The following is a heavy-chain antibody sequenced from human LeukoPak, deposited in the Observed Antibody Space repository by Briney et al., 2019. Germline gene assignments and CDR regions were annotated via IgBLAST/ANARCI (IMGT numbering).Heavy chain of an antibody. V-gene: IGHV4-34*01. Sequence: PSETLSLTCAVYGGSFSGYYWSWIRQPPGKGLEWIGEINHSGSTNYNPSLKSRVTISVDTSKNQFSLKLSSVTAADTAVYYCARHLPPRSGYTFDYWGQGTLVTVSS. CDR2: INHSGST. J-gene: IGHJ4*02. CDR3: ARHLPPRSGYTFDY. CDR1: GGSFSGYY. D-gene: IGHD3-3*01.